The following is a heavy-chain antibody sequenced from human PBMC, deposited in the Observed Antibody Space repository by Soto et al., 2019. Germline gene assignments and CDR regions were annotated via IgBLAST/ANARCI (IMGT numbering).Heavy chain of an antibody. CDR3: ARGLEMATINPFDI. Sequence: QVQLVQSGAEVKKPGSSVKVSCKASGGTFSSYAISWVRQAPGHGLEWMGGIIPIFGTANYAQKFQGRVTITADKSTSTAYMELSSLRSEDTAVYYCARGLEMATINPFDIWGQGTMVTVSS. V-gene: IGHV1-69*06. CDR2: IIPIFGTA. J-gene: IGHJ3*02. CDR1: GGTFSSYA. D-gene: IGHD5-12*01.